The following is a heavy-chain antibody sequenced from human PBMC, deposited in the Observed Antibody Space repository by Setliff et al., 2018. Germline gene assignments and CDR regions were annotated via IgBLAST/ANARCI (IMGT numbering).Heavy chain of an antibody. CDR3: ARMSGFQHMDV. D-gene: IGHD3-3*01. CDR2: IYSGGTT. V-gene: IGHV4-39*01. Sequence: SETLSLTCKVSRDSMNSGVYYWAWFRQPPGKGLEWIGRIYSGGTTYYHSSLKSRVTISVDTSKSQFSLRLSSVTAADTAVYYCARMSGFQHMDVWGKGTTVTVSS. CDR1: RDSMNSGVYY. J-gene: IGHJ6*03.